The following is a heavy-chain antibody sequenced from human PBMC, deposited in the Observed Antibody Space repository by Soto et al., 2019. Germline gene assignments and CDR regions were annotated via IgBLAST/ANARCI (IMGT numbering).Heavy chain of an antibody. D-gene: IGHD1-26*01. CDR2: TYYRSKWYN. Sequence: SQTLSLTCGISGDSVSSNSAAWNWLRQSPSRGLEWLGRTYYRSKWYNDYAVSVESRITINPDTSKNHFSLQLNFVTPEDTAVYFCARGEQYSGRIFDYWGQGTLVTVAS. V-gene: IGHV6-1*01. CDR1: GDSVSSNSAA. J-gene: IGHJ4*02. CDR3: ARGEQYSGRIFDY.